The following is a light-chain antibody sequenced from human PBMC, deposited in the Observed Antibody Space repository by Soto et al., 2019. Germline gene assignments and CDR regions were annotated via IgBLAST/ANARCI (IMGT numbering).Light chain of an antibody. J-gene: IGKJ2*01. Sequence: DIQMTQSPSTLSASVGDRVTITCRASQSISSGLAWYQQKPGKAPKLLIYKASSLESGVASRFSGSGSGTEFTLTISSLQPDDFAPYYCQQYNSPMYTFGQGTKLQIK. CDR1: QSISSG. CDR2: KAS. V-gene: IGKV1-5*03. CDR3: QQYNSPMYT.